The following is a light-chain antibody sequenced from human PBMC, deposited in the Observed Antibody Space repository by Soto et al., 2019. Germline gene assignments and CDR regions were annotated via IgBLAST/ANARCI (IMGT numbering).Light chain of an antibody. CDR3: SSFSSSNTWV. CDR1: SSAVGAYNY. V-gene: IGLV2-8*01. CDR2: EVT. Sequence: QAALTQHPSASGSPGQSVTISCTGTSSAVGAYNYVSWYQQHAGKAPKLVIYEVTKRPSGVPDRFSGSKSANTASLTVSGLQADDEADYYCSSFSSSNTWVFGGGTKLTVL. J-gene: IGLJ3*02.